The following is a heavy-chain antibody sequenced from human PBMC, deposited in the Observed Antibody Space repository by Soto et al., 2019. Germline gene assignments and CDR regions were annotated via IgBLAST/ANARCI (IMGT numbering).Heavy chain of an antibody. CDR3: ARDLGYSSSFVPWFDP. J-gene: IGHJ5*02. CDR2: IYHSGST. CDR1: GGSISSSNW. D-gene: IGHD6-6*01. V-gene: IGHV4-4*02. Sequence: PSETLSLTCAVSGGSISSSNWWSWVRQPPGKGLEWIGEIYHSGSTNYNPSLKSRVTISVDKSKSQFSLKLSSVTAADTAVYYCARDLGYSSSFVPWFDPWGQGTLVTVSS.